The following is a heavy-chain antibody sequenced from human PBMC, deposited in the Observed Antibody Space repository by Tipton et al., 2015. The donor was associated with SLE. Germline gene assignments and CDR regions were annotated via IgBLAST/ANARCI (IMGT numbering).Heavy chain of an antibody. J-gene: IGHJ4*02. CDR2: IFNSGST. V-gene: IGHV4-31*03. CDR1: GGSFSSGGYY. Sequence: TLSLTCTVSGGSFSSGGYYWSWIRQHPGKGLEWVGYIFNSGSTYGGSSYYNPSLKSRVTISLDTSKNQFSLRLSSVTAADTALYFCARGDFAVVDYWGQGTLVTVSS. D-gene: IGHD2-15*01. CDR3: ARGDFAVVDY.